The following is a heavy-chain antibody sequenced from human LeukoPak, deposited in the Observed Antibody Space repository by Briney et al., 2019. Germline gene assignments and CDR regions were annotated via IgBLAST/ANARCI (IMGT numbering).Heavy chain of an antibody. CDR3: ARSSGAPTDYYYGMDV. Sequence: ASVKVSCTASGYTFTGYYMHWVRQAPGQGLEWMGWINPNSGGTNYAQKFQGWVTMTRDTSISTAYMELSRLRSDDTAVYYCARSSGAPTDYYYGMDVWGQGTTVTVSS. D-gene: IGHD1-26*01. V-gene: IGHV1-2*04. J-gene: IGHJ6*02. CDR1: GYTFTGYY. CDR2: INPNSGGT.